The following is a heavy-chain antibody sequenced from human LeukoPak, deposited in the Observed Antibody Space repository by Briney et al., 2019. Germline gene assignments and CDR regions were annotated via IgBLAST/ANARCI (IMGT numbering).Heavy chain of an antibody. CDR3: ATERGDSYGQGAFDI. CDR1: VCSISSYY. D-gene: IGHD5-18*01. V-gene: IGHV4-59*01. Sequence: SETLSHTCLCSVCSISSYYWSWIRQPPGKGLAGIGYIYYSGSTNYNPSRNSRVTIYVDTTKIQFSLKLTTVTAADTAVYYCATERGDSYGQGAFDIWGQGTMVTVSS. J-gene: IGHJ3*02. CDR2: IYYSGST.